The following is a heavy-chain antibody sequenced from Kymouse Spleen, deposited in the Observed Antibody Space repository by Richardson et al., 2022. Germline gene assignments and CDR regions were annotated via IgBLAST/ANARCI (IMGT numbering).Heavy chain of an antibody. CDR1: GGSISSSSYY. J-gene: IGHJ3*02. Sequence: QLQLQESGPGLVKPSETLSLTCTVSGGSISSSSYYWGWIRQPPGKGLEWIGSIYYSGSTYYNPSLKSRVTISVDTSKNQFSLKLSSVTAADTAVYYCARLYSSGWYAFDIWGQGTMVTVSS. CDR2: IYYSGST. D-gene: IGHD6-19*01. V-gene: IGHV4-39*01. CDR3: ARLYSSGWYAFDI.